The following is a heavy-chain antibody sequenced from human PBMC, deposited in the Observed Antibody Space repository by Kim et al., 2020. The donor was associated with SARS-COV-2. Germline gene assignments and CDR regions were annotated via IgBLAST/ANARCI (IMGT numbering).Heavy chain of an antibody. D-gene: IGHD3-9*01. CDR2: VDGDGTGT. Sequence: GGSLRLSCEASGFTFSHYWIHWVRQVPGKGLVWVARVDGDGTGTSYADSVRGRFTASRDNAKNSAYLQMNSLRPEDTAVYFCGSVFEIWDQRTQVIVSS. V-gene: IGHV3-74*01. J-gene: IGHJ4*02. CDR3: GSVFEI. CDR1: GFTFSHYW.